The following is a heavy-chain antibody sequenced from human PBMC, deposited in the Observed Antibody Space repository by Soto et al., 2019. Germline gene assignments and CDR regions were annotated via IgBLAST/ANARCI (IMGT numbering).Heavy chain of an antibody. J-gene: IGHJ5*02. V-gene: IGHV1-2*02. D-gene: IGHD3-22*01. CDR1: GYNFTGYY. Sequence: SVKVSCQASGYNFTGYYMHWVRQAPGQGLEWMGWINPNSGGTNYAQKFQGRVTMTRDTSISTAYMELSRLRSDDTAVYYCARDPGRNTMIVVVTDIWFDPSGEGKLVSVSS. CDR2: INPNSGGT. CDR3: ARDPGRNTMIVVVTDIWFDP.